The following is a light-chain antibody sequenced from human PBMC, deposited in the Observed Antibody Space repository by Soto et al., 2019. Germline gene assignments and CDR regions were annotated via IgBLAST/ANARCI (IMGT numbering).Light chain of an antibody. V-gene: IGLV2-23*02. CDR2: EVS. CDR1: SSDVGSYNL. Sequence: QAVVTQPASVSGSPGQSITISCTGTSSDVGSYNLVSWYQQHPGKAPKLMIYEVSKRPSGVSNRFSGSKSGNTASLTISGLQAEDEAAYCCCSYAGSSTYVFGTGTQLTVL. J-gene: IGLJ1*01. CDR3: CSYAGSSTYV.